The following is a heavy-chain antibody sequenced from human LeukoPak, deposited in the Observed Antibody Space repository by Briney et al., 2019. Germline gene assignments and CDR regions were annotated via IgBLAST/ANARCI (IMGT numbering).Heavy chain of an antibody. D-gene: IGHD1-26*01. CDR1: GFTFSSHW. CDR2: ISSSGTYI. V-gene: IGHV3-21*01. J-gene: IGHJ4*02. Sequence: GGSLRLSCADSGFTFSSHWMHWVRQAPGKGLEWVSSISSSGTYIYYADSVKGRFTISRDNAKKSLYLQMNSLRVEDTALYYCVREFRSGYWGQGTLVMVSS. CDR3: VREFRSGY.